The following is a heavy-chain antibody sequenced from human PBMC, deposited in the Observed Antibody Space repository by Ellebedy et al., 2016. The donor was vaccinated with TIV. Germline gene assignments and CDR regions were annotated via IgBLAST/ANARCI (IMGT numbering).Heavy chain of an antibody. D-gene: IGHD3-3*01. V-gene: IGHV3-48*04. CDR3: ARERFLD. J-gene: IGHJ4*02. CDR1: GSTFNSYS. CDR2: SNARGTSK. Sequence: PGGSLTLSCEASGSTFNSYSMNWVRQAPGKGLGWVSNSNARGTSKYYADSVKGRFTISRDNAGNSLFLQMDDLGAEDSAIYYCARERFLDWGQGVQVTVSS.